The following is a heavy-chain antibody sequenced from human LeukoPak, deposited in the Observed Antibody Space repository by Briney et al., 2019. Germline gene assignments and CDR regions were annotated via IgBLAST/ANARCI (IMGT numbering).Heavy chain of an antibody. Sequence: PGGSLRLSCAASGFTFSRCGMHWVRQAPGKGLEWVTTISFDGSNKYYADSVKGRFTISRDNSKNALYLQMNSLRAEDSALYYCAKDSSSTRSFDYWGQGTLVTVSS. J-gene: IGHJ4*02. CDR1: GFTFSRCG. CDR2: ISFDGSNK. V-gene: IGHV3-30*18. D-gene: IGHD2-2*01. CDR3: AKDSSSTRSFDY.